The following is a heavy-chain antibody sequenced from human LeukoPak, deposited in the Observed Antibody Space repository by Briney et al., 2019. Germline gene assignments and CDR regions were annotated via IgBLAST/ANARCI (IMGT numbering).Heavy chain of an antibody. D-gene: IGHD2-2*01. J-gene: IGHJ3*02. V-gene: IGHV1-2*02. Sequence: ASVKVSCKASGYTFTDYYIHWVRQAPGQGLEWMGWVNPYSGATNFAQKFQGRVTMTTDTSTSTAYMELRSLRSDDTAVYYCARGVRDIVVVPAAIDAFDIWGQGTMVTVSS. CDR3: ARGVRDIVVVPAAIDAFDI. CDR1: GYTFTDYY. CDR2: VNPYSGAT.